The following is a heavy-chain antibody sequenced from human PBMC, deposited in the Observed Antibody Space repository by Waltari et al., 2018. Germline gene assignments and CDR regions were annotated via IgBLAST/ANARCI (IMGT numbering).Heavy chain of an antibody. CDR1: GFTFSSYA. J-gene: IGHJ4*02. D-gene: IGHD6-13*01. CDR3: ARYSSSWANFDY. Sequence: EVQLLESGGGLVQPGGSLRLYCAASGFTFSSYAMSWVRQAPGKGLEWVSAISGSGGSTYYADSVKGRFTISRDNSKNTLYLQMNSLRAEDTAVYYCARYSSSWANFDYWGQGTLVTVSS. CDR2: ISGSGGST. V-gene: IGHV3-23*01.